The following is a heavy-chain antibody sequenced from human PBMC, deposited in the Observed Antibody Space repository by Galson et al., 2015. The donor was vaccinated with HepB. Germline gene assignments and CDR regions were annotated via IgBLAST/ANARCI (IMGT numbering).Heavy chain of an antibody. CDR1: GFTFSSYG. J-gene: IGHJ3*02. CDR2: ISYDGSNK. CDR3: AKGKRILPAATPYDAFDI. D-gene: IGHD2-2*02. Sequence: SLRLSCAASGFTFSSYGMHWVRQAPGKGLEWVAVISYDGSNKYYADSVKGRFTISRDNSKNTLYLQMNSLRAEDTAVYYCAKGKRILPAATPYDAFDIWGQGTMVTVSS. V-gene: IGHV3-30*18.